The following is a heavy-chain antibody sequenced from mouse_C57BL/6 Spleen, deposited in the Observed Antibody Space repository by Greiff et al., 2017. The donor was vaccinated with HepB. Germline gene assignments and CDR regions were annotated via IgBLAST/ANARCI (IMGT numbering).Heavy chain of an antibody. V-gene: IGHV5-17*01. CDR2: ISSGSSTI. Sequence: EVMLVESGGGLVKPGGSLKLSCAASGFTFSDYGMHWVRQAPEKGLEWVAYISSGSSTIYYADTVKGRFTISRDNAKNTLFLQMTSLRSEDTAMYYCARPPQGDWYFDVWGTGTTVTVSS. CDR3: ARPPQGDWYFDV. CDR1: GFTFSDYG. J-gene: IGHJ1*03.